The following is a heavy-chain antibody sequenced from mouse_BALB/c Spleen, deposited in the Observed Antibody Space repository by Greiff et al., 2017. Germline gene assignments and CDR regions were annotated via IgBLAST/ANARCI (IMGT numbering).Heavy chain of an antibody. CDR2: ISNGGGST. CDR1: GFTFSSYT. D-gene: IGHD3-1*01. V-gene: IGHV5-12-2*01. CDR3: ARQEKAARATPYYYAMDY. J-gene: IGHJ4*01. Sequence: EVKVVESGGGLVQPGGSLKLSCAASGFTFSSYTMSWVRQTPEKRLEWVAYISNGGGSTYYPDTVKGRFTISRDNAKNTLYLQMSSLKSEDTAMYYCARQEKAARATPYYYAMDYWGQGTSVTVSS.